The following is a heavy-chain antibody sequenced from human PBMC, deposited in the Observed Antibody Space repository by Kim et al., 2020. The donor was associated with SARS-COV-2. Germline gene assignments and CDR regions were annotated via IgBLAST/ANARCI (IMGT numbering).Heavy chain of an antibody. V-gene: IGHV3-74*01. CDR3: ARKTLIAAAGSFDY. CDR1: GFTFSSYW. Sequence: GGSLRLSCAASGFTFSSYWMHWVRQAPGKGPVWVSRINSDESSTSYADSVKGRFTISRDNAKNTVYLQMNSLRAEDTAVYYCARKTLIAAAGSFDYWGRGTRVTVSS. D-gene: IGHD6-13*01. CDR2: INSDESST. J-gene: IGHJ4*02.